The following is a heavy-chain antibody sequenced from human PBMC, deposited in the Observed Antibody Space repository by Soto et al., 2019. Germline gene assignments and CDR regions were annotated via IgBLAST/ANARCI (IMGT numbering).Heavy chain of an antibody. CDR2: IIPILGIA. J-gene: IGHJ3*02. D-gene: IGHD2-15*01. CDR1: GGTFSSYT. CDR3: ARCSGGSCYLMRAFDI. V-gene: IGHV1-69*02. Sequence: QVQLVQSGAEVKKPGSSVKVSCKASGGTFSSYTISWVRQAPGQGLEWMGRIIPILGIANYAQKFQGRVTITADKSTSTAYMELCSLRSEDTGVYYCARCSGGSCYLMRAFDIWGQGTMVTVSS.